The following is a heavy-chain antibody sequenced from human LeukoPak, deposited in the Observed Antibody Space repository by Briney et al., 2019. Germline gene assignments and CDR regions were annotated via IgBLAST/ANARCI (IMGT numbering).Heavy chain of an antibody. V-gene: IGHV3-30-3*01. Sequence: GGSLRLSCAASGFTFSSYAMHWVRQAPGKGLEWVAVISYDGSNKYYADSVKGRFTFSRDNSKNTLYLQMNSLRAEDTAVYYCARERLRLNWFDPWGQGTLVTVSS. CDR3: ARERLRLNWFDP. J-gene: IGHJ5*02. D-gene: IGHD4-17*01. CDR1: GFTFSSYA. CDR2: ISYDGSNK.